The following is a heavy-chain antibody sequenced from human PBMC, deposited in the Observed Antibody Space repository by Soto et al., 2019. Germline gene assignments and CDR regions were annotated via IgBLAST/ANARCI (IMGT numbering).Heavy chain of an antibody. CDR2: ISGSGSET. D-gene: IGHD2-15*01. CDR3: AREGDLVVVVAANSSFGYVDT. V-gene: IGHV3-23*01. J-gene: IGHJ4*02. CDR1: GFTFSSDS. Sequence: PGGSLGLSCAASGFTFSSDSMSWVRQAPGKGLEWVSAISGSGSETYYVDSVKGRFIISRDNSKNSLYLQMNSLRAEDTAVYYCAREGDLVVVVAANSSFGYVDTWGQGALVTVSA.